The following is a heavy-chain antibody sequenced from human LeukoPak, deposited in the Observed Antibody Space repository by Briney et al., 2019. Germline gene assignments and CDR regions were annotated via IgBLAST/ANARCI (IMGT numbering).Heavy chain of an antibody. V-gene: IGHV4-38-2*02. Sequence: PSETLSLTCTVSGYSIRSGYYWGWIRQPPGKGLEWIACIYQSGSTYYNPSLKSRVTISVDTSKNQFSLKLSSVTAADTAVYYCARDRPGGSSLDYWGQGTLVTVSS. CDR1: GYSIRSGYY. J-gene: IGHJ4*02. CDR3: ARDRPGGSSLDY. D-gene: IGHD6-13*01. CDR2: IYQSGST.